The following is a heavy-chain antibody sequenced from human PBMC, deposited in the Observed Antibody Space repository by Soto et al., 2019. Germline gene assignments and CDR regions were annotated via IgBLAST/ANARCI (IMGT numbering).Heavy chain of an antibody. V-gene: IGHV6-1*01. D-gene: IGHD3-3*01. CDR2: TYYRSKWYN. CDR3: ARDERSPIFGVVIGMDV. CDR1: GDSVSGISAA. J-gene: IGHJ6*02. Sequence: SQTLSLTCAISGDSVSGISAAWNLIRQSPSRGLEWLGRTYYRSKWYNDYAVSVKSRITINPDTSKNQFSLQLNSVTPEDTAVYYCARDERSPIFGVVIGMDVWGQGTTVTVSS.